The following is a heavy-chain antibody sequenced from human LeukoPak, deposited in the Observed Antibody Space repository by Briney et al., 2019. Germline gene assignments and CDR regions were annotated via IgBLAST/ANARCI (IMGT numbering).Heavy chain of an antibody. J-gene: IGHJ4*02. CDR1: GFTFSSYG. V-gene: IGHV3-30*02. Sequence: GGSLRLSCAASGFTFSSYGMHWVRQAPGKGLEWVAFIVYDGSEKYYADSVKGRFTISRDNSKNTVYLQMNSLRPEDTAMYYCANQRRDSSSSPFRYHFDYWGQGILVTVSS. CDR2: IVYDGSEK. CDR3: ANQRRDSSSSPFRYHFDY. D-gene: IGHD6-6*01.